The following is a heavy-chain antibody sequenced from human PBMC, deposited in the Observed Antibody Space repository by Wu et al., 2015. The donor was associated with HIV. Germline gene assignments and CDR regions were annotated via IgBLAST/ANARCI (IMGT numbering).Heavy chain of an antibody. D-gene: IGHD3-22*01. CDR1: GYTFTGYY. V-gene: IGHV1-2*02. J-gene: IGHJ4*02. CDR2: INPNSGGT. CDR3: ARVPRPYYDTTAPFDY. Sequence: QVQLVQSGAEVKKPGASVKVSCKASGYTFTGYYMHWVRQAPGQGLEWMGWINPNSGGTNYAQKFQGRVTMTRDTSISTAYMELSRLRSDDTAIYYCARVPRPYYDTTAPFDYWGQGTLVTVSS.